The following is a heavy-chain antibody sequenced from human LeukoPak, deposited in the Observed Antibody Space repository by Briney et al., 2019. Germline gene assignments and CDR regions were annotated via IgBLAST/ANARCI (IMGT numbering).Heavy chain of an antibody. V-gene: IGHV1-69*04. CDR1: GYTFTSYA. CDR2: IIPILGIA. J-gene: IGHJ4*02. D-gene: IGHD5-18*01. Sequence: SVKVSCKASGYTFTSYAISWVRQAPGQGLEWMGRIIPILGIANYAQKFQGRVTITADKSTSTAYMELSSLRSEDTAVYYCARDQDTAMVNGYWGQGTLVTVSS. CDR3: ARDQDTAMVNGY.